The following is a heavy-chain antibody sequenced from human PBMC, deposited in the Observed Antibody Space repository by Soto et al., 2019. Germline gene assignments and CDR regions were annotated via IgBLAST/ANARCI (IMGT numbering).Heavy chain of an antibody. Sequence: PGGSLRLSCAASGFTFSDYYISWIRQAPGKGLEWVSYISSSGSTIYYADSVKGRFTISRDNAKNSLYLQMNSLRAEDTAVYYCASTYSGYEKDAFDIWGQGTMVTVSS. CDR3: ASTYSGYEKDAFDI. CDR1: GFTFSDYY. V-gene: IGHV3-11*01. D-gene: IGHD5-12*01. J-gene: IGHJ3*02. CDR2: ISSSGSTI.